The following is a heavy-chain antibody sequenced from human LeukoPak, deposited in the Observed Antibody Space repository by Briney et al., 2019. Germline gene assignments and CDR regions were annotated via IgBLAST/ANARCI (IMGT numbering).Heavy chain of an antibody. V-gene: IGHV3-23*01. Sequence: PGGPLRLSCAASGFTFSSYGMSWVRQAPGKGLEWVSAISSRGGDTYYADSVKGRFTISRDNSKNTLYVQMNSLRAEDTAVYYCAKRVAYNSGYYWDYWGQGTLVTVSS. CDR2: ISSRGGDT. D-gene: IGHD6-19*01. CDR3: AKRVAYNSGYYWDY. J-gene: IGHJ4*02. CDR1: GFTFSSYG.